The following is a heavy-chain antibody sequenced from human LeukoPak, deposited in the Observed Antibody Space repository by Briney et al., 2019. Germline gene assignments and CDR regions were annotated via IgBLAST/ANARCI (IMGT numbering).Heavy chain of an antibody. Sequence: GGSLRLSCAASGFTFNGYAMYWVRQAPGKGLEWVSGIFGSGGSAHYADSLKGRFTISRDNSKNTVYLQMDSLRVEDTAVYYCGKTTTGYSSGRYPGWPVDYWGQGTLVTVSS. CDR3: GKTTTGYSSGRYPGWPVDY. V-gene: IGHV3-23*01. CDR1: GFTFNGYA. CDR2: IFGSGGSA. D-gene: IGHD6-19*01. J-gene: IGHJ4*02.